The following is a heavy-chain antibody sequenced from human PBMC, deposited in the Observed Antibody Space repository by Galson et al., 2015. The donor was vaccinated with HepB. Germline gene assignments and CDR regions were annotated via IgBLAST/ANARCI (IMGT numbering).Heavy chain of an antibody. CDR1: GYSFTRYW. J-gene: IGHJ3*02. Sequence: QSGAEVKKPGESLKISCKGSGYSFTRYWIGWVRQMPGKGLEWMGIIYPGDSETRYSPSFQGQVTISADKSITTAYLQWSSLKASDTAMYYCARHQVGGGSTHDAFDIWGQGTMVTVSS. D-gene: IGHD3-10*01. V-gene: IGHV5-51*01. CDR3: ARHQVGGGSTHDAFDI. CDR2: IYPGDSET.